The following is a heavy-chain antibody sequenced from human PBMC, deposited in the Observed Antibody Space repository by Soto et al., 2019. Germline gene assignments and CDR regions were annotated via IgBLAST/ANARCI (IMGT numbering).Heavy chain of an antibody. CDR3: AREFR. V-gene: IGHV3-7*01. D-gene: IGHD2-21*01. CDR1: GFTFGDYW. Sequence: GGSLRLSCAASGFTFGDYWMSWVRQAPGKGPEWVANIKPDGSEKYYVDSVVGRFTISRDNAKNSLYLQMSSLRVEDTAVYYCAREFRWGQGTLVTVSS. J-gene: IGHJ4*02. CDR2: IKPDGSEK.